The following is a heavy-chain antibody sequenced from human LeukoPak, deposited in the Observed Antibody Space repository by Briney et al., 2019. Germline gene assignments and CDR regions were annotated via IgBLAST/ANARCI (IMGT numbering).Heavy chain of an antibody. CDR1: GYTFTGYY. J-gene: IGHJ4*02. Sequence: ASVKVSCKASGYTFTGYYPFWVRQAPGQGLEWMGWINPNSGATKYAQNFQGRVTLTSDTSIRTTYMELSSLRSDDTAVYYCARDERYSYGDNHYPDLGFWGQGTPVTVSS. CDR2: INPNSGAT. CDR3: ARDERYSYGDNHYPDLGF. V-gene: IGHV1-2*02. D-gene: IGHD4/OR15-4a*01.